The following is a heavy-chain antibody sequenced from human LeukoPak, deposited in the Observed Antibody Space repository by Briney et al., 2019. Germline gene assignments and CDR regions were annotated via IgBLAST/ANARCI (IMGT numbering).Heavy chain of an antibody. CDR3: ARESDYGYYYYIDV. Sequence: GGSLRLSCAASGFTFSDYCISWIRQAPGKGLEWVSYISSGGSTVHYADSVKGRFTISRDNAKKSLYLQMSSLRAEDTAVYYCARESDYGYYYYIDVWGKGTTVTVSS. D-gene: IGHD4-17*01. J-gene: IGHJ6*03. CDR1: GFTFSDYC. V-gene: IGHV3-11*01. CDR2: ISSGGSTV.